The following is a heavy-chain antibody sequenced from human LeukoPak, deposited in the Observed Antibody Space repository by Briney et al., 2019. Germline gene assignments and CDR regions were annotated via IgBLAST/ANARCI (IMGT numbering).Heavy chain of an antibody. D-gene: IGHD3-22*01. V-gene: IGHV1-18*01. CDR3: ARGPGGSDSSGYYWADY. CDR1: GYTFTNYG. Sequence: ASVKVSCKASGYTFTNYGISWVRQAPGQGLEWMGWISAYNGNTNYAQKLQGRVTMTTDTSTSTAYMELRSLRSDDTAVYYCARGPGGSDSSGYYWADYWGQGTLVTVSS. CDR2: ISAYNGNT. J-gene: IGHJ4*02.